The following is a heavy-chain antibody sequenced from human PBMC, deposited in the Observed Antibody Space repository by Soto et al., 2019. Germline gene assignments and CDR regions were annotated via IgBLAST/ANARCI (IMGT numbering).Heavy chain of an antibody. CDR3: ARGRGSGYYYDSSGYYDWLYYHGMDV. J-gene: IGHJ6*02. CDR1: GGSISSYY. D-gene: IGHD3-22*01. CDR2: IYYSGST. Sequence: PSETLSLTCSVSGGSISSYYWSWIRQPPGKGLEWIGYIYYSGSTNYNPSLKSRVTISVDTSKNQFSLKLSSVTAADTAVYYCARGRGSGYYYDSSGYYDWLYYHGMDVWGQGTTVTVSS. V-gene: IGHV4-59*01.